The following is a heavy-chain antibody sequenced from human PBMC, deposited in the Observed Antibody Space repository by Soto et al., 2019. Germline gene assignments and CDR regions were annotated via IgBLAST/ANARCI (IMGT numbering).Heavy chain of an antibody. CDR1: GFTFSSYS. J-gene: IGHJ4*02. V-gene: IGHV3-21*01. CDR2: ISSSSSYI. CDR3: ARDPPHAYYGDYHY. D-gene: IGHD4-17*01. Sequence: GGSLRLSCAASGFTFSSYSMNWVRQAPGKGLEWVSSISSSSSYIYYADSVKGRFTISRDNAKNSLYLQMNSLRAEDTAVYYCARDPPHAYYGDYHYWGQGTLVTVSS.